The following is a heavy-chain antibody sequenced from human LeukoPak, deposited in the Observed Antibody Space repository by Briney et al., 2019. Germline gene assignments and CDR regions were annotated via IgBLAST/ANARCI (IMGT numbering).Heavy chain of an antibody. V-gene: IGHV4-30-2*01. CDR2: IYHSGST. J-gene: IGHJ4*02. CDR3: ARAGDIVVVPAAIGGGGYFDY. CDR1: GGSISSGGYY. Sequence: SQTLSLTCTVSGGSISSGGYYWSWIRQPPGKGLEWIGYIYHSGSTYYNPSLKSRVTISVDRSKNQFSLKLSSVTAADTAVYYCARAGDIVVVPAAIGGGGYFDYWGQGTLVTVSS. D-gene: IGHD2-2*01.